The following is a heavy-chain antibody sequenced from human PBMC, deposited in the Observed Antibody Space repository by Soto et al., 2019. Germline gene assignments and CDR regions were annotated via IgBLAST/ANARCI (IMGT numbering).Heavy chain of an antibody. CDR3: ARDRRFRAYSLHYYYGMDV. J-gene: IGHJ6*02. CDR1: GFTFSSYG. D-gene: IGHD5-18*01. CDR2: IWYDGSNK. Sequence: GGSLRLSCAASGFTFSSYGMHWVRQAPGKGLEWVAVIWYDGSNKYYADSVKGRFTISRDNSKNTLYLQMNSLRAEDTAVYYCARDRRFRAYSLHYYYGMDVWGQGTTVTVSS. V-gene: IGHV3-33*01.